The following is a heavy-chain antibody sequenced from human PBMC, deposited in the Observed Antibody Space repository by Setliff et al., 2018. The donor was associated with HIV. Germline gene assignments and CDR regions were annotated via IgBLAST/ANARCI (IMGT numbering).Heavy chain of an antibody. CDR2: ISSSGDSV. Sequence: PGGSLRLSCAASGFPFSNYCMNWVRQAPGKGLQWLSYISSSGDSVYGDSMKGRITISRDKANNSLYLQIHSLTAEDTAVYYCANSPARPPFDCWGQGALVTVSS. J-gene: IGHJ4*02. CDR3: ANSPARPPFDC. V-gene: IGHV3-48*01. D-gene: IGHD6-6*01. CDR1: GFPFSNYC.